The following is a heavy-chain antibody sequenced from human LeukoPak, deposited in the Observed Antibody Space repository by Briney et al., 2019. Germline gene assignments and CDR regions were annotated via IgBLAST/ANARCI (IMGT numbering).Heavy chain of an antibody. Sequence: LGESLKISCKASGYSFTSYWIGWVRQMPGKGLEWMGIIYPGDSDTRYSPSFQGQVTISADKSISTAYLQWSSLKASDTAMYYCARRSWAEHRYAFDIWGQGTMVTVSS. V-gene: IGHV5-51*01. CDR3: ARRSWAEHRYAFDI. D-gene: IGHD3-16*02. CDR2: IYPGDSDT. CDR1: GYSFTSYW. J-gene: IGHJ3*02.